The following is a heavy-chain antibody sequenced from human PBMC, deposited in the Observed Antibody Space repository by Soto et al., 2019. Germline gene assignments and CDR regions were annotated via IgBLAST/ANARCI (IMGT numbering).Heavy chain of an antibody. V-gene: IGHV3-48*03. Sequence: GGSLRLSCAVSGFTFSSSEMYWVRQAPGKGLEWISYIHPSGQPIFYADSVKGRFAISRDNANNSLFLQMNSLRAEDTAVYYCARRASRWGQGTMVTVSS. J-gene: IGHJ3*01. CDR1: GFTFSSSE. CDR2: IHPSGQPI. D-gene: IGHD1-26*01. CDR3: ARRASR.